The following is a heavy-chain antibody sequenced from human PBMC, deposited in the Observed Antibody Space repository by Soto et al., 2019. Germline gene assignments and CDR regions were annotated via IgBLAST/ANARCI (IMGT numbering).Heavy chain of an antibody. D-gene: IGHD3-22*01. V-gene: IGHV3-30-3*01. CDR3: ARDMGTYYDDSSGYYHIQNWYFEL. CDR2: ISYDGSNK. J-gene: IGHJ2*01. CDR1: GFTFSSYV. Sequence: QVQLVESGGGVVQPGRSLRLSCAASGFTFSSYVMHWVRQAPGKGLEWVAVISYDGSNKYYADSVKGRFTISRDNSKRTLYLQMNSLGAEDTAVYYCARDMGTYYDDSSGYYHIQNWYFELWGRGTLVTVSS.